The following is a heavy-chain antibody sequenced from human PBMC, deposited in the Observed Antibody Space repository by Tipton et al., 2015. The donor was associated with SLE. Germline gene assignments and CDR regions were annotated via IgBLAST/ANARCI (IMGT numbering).Heavy chain of an antibody. D-gene: IGHD3-10*01. CDR3: GRNLPCPAVGVGRYDYYYMDV. V-gene: IGHV4-59*07. Sequence: TLSLTCTVSGVSISTNYWSWIRQPPGKGLEWIGYIYYSGHTDSGHTNCNPSLNSRATISVDTSKNQFSLKMNSVTVADTAVYYCGRNLPCPAVGVGRYDYYYMDVCGEETTVTVSS. J-gene: IGHJ6*03. CDR2: IYYSGHT. CDR1: GVSISTNY.